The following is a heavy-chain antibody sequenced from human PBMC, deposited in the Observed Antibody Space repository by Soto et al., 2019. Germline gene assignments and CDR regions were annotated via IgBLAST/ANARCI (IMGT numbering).Heavy chain of an antibody. D-gene: IGHD2-2*01. J-gene: IGHJ6*02. CDR1: GFTFSDYC. Sequence: AGGSLRLSCAASGFTFSDYCMSWIRQAPGKGLEWVSYISSSGSTIYYADSVKGRFTISRDNAKNSLYLQMNSLRAEDTAVYYCATEYCSSTSCYGYYYYGMDVWGQGATVTFSS. CDR3: ATEYCSSTSCYGYYYYGMDV. V-gene: IGHV3-11*01. CDR2: ISSSGSTI.